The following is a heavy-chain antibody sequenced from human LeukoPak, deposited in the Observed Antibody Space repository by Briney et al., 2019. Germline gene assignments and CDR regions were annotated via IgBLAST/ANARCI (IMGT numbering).Heavy chain of an antibody. CDR2: IFHSGST. D-gene: IGHD3-10*01. CDR3: ASVRRGFGESSKYYSYYYMHV. V-gene: IGHV4-4*02. CDR1: GGSISSGNW. Sequence: PSETLSLTCAVSGGSISSGNWWSWVRQPPGKGLEWIGEIFHSGSTNYNPSLKSRVTISVDTSNNQFSLKLSAVTAADTAVYYCASVRRGFGESSKYYSYYYMHVWGKGTTVTVSS. J-gene: IGHJ6*03.